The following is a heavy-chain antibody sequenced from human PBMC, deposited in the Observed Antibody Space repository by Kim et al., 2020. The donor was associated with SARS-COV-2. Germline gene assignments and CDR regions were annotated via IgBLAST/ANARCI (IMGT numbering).Heavy chain of an antibody. D-gene: IGHD3-10*01. V-gene: IGHV3-74*01. Sequence: GGSLRLSCTASGFTFSDYWMHWVRLGPGKGLVWIARIGGNGRSAAYADSVKGRFTISRDHAKNTLYLQMNSLRAEDTAVYYCARCYDSGIHEGGIEAFWGQGTLVTVSS. CDR2: IGGNGRSA. CDR1: GFTFSDYW. J-gene: IGHJ4*02. CDR3: ARCYDSGIHEGGIEAF.